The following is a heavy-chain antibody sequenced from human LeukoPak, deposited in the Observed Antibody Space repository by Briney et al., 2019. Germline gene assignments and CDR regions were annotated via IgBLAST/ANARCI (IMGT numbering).Heavy chain of an antibody. J-gene: IGHJ4*02. CDR1: GFTVSSNY. V-gene: IGHV3-53*01. CDR2: IYSGGST. D-gene: IGHD1-26*01. CDR3: ATGKVGGTIVY. Sequence: GGSLRLSCAASGFTVSSNYMSWVRQAPGKGLEWVSAIYSGGSTYYADSVKGRFTISRDNSKNSLYLQMNSLRAEDTAMYYCATGKVGGTIVYWGQGTLVTVSS.